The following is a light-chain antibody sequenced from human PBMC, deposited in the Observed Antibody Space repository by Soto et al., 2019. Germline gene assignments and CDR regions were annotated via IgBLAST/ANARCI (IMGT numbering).Light chain of an antibody. CDR1: QSVSNNY. CDR3: RQYGPAPWT. Sequence: EIVLTQSPGTLSLSPGERATVSCRASQSVSNNYLAWYQQKPGQAPRLLIYAASNRARGIPDRFGGSGSGADFTLTVSRLEIEDFAVYYCRQYGPAPWTSDQGTTV. V-gene: IGKV3-20*01. J-gene: IGKJ1*01. CDR2: AAS.